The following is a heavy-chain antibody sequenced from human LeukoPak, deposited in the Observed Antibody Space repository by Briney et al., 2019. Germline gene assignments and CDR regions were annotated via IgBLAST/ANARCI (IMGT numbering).Heavy chain of an antibody. Sequence: GGSLRLSCAASGFTFDDYAMHWVRQAPGKGLEWVSGISWNSGSIGYADSVKGRFTISRDNAKNSLYLQMNSLRAEDTALYYCIMSPAADFDYWGQGTLVTVSS. CDR1: GFTFDDYA. D-gene: IGHD2-2*01. CDR3: IMSPAADFDY. V-gene: IGHV3-9*01. J-gene: IGHJ4*02. CDR2: ISWNSGSI.